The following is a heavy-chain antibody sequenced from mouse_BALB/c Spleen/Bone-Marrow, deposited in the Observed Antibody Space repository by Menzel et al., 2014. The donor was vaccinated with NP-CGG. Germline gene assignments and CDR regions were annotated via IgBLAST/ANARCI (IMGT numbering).Heavy chain of an antibody. Sequence: VQLQQPGPDLVKPSQSLSLTCTVTGYSIXSGYSWHWIRQFPGNKLEWMGYIHYSGSTNYNPSLKSRISITRDTSKNQFFLQLNSVTTEDTATYYCARFNYGPWFAYWGQGTLVTVSA. CDR3: ARFNYGPWFAY. D-gene: IGHD1-2*01. CDR1: GYSIXSGYS. J-gene: IGHJ3*01. CDR2: IHYSGST. V-gene: IGHV3-1*02.